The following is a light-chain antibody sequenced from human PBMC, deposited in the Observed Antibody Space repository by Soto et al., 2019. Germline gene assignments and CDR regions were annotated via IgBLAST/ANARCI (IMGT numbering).Light chain of an antibody. CDR2: TAS. CDR3: QQANSFPLT. J-gene: IGKJ4*01. Sequence: DIQVTQSPSSVSASVGDRVTITCRPGQDIGSWLTWYQHKPGKAPKLLISTASSLQSGVPSRFSGSGSGTEFTLTISSLQPEDFATYYCQQANSFPLTFGGGTKVDIK. V-gene: IGKV1D-12*01. CDR1: QDIGSW.